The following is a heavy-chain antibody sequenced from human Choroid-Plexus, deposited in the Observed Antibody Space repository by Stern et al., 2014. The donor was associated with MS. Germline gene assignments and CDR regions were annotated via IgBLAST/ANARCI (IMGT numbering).Heavy chain of an antibody. CDR1: VG. CDR3: AKDRQYLTFFFDF. V-gene: IGHV3-30*18. J-gene: IGHJ4*02. Sequence: VQLVESGGGVVQPGRPLRLSCAASVGMHWVRQAPGKGLEWVALISYDGSKDYADSVKGRFAISRDNSKNTLYLQMNSLRAEDTAVYYCAKDRQYLTFFFDFWGQGSLGTVSS. CDR2: ISYDGSK. D-gene: IGHD2/OR15-2a*01.